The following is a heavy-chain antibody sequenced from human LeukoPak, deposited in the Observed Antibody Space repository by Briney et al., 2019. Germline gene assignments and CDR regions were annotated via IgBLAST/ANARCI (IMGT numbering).Heavy chain of an antibody. J-gene: IGHJ3*02. Sequence: PSETLSLTCTVSGGSISSYYWAWIRQPPGKGLEWIGSIYFSETKYNPSLKTRIIISGDTSRNQFSLKLSSVTAADTAVYYCASPSKMVISRGGFDIWGQGTMVTVSA. CDR2: IYFSET. D-gene: IGHD3-22*01. CDR3: ASPSKMVISRGGFDI. CDR1: GGSISSYY. V-gene: IGHV4-39*01.